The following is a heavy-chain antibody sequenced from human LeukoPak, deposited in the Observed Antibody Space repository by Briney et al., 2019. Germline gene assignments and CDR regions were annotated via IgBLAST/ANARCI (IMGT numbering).Heavy chain of an antibody. D-gene: IGHD2-2*01. CDR2: ISGSGVTT. CDR1: GFTFGNYG. J-gene: IGHJ4*02. V-gene: IGHV3-23*01. CDR3: SKWKAIVLVPAARSPIDY. Sequence: GGTLRLSCAASGFTFGNYGMSWVRQAPGKGLEWVSAISGSGVTTYYADSVKGRFTISRDNSKHTLYLQMNSLRAEDTAVYYCSKWKAIVLVPAARSPIDYWGQGTLVTVSS.